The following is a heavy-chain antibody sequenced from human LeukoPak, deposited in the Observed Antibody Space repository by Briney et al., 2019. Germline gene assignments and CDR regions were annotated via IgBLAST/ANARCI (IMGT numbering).Heavy chain of an antibody. J-gene: IGHJ3*02. CDR2: ISWNSGSI. CDR3: AKDKDPLDGSGSYYTGAFDI. Sequence: QSGGSLRLSCAASGFTFDDYAMHWVRQAPGKGLEWVSGISWNSGSIGYADSVKGRFTISRDNAKNSLYLQMNSLRAEDTALYYCAKDKDPLDGSGSYYTGAFDIWGQGTMVTVSS. D-gene: IGHD3-10*01. V-gene: IGHV3-9*01. CDR1: GFTFDDYA.